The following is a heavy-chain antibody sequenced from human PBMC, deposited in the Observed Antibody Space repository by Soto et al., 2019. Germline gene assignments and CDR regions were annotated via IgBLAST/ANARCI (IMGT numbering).Heavy chain of an antibody. CDR2: IIPIFGTA. D-gene: IGHD1-26*01. CDR1: GYTFATYA. V-gene: IGHV1-69*13. CDR3: AREGGGIVGARLGFDY. J-gene: IGHJ4*02. Sequence: ASVKVSCKASGYTFATYAVHWVRQAPGQGLEWMGGIIPIFGTANYAQKFQGRVTITADESTSTAYMELSSLRSEDTAVYYCAREGGGIVGARLGFDYRGQGTLVTVSS.